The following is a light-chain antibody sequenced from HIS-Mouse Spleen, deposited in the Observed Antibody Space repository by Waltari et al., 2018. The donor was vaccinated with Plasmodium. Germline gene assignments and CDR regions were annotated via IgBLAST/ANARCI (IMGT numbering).Light chain of an antibody. V-gene: IGLV2-11*01. CDR3: CSYAGSYTFV. Sequence: QSALTQPRSVSGSPGQSVTISCTGTSSDVGGYNYVSWYRQHPGKAPKLMIYDVSKRPAGVPDRFAGSKSGNTASLTISGLQAEDEADYYCCSYAGSYTFVFGTGTKVTVL. J-gene: IGLJ1*01. CDR1: SSDVGGYNY. CDR2: DVS.